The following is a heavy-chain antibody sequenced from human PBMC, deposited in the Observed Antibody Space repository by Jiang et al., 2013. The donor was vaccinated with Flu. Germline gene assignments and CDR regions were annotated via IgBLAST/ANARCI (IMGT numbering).Heavy chain of an antibody. V-gene: IGHV6-1*01. J-gene: IGHJ2*01. Sequence: RTYYRSKWYNDYAVSVKSRITINPDTSKNQFSLQLNSVTPEDTAVYYCARAGGMGYYDSSAYWYFDLWGRGTLVTVSS. CDR2: TYYRSKWYN. D-gene: IGHD3-22*01. CDR3: ARAGGMGYYDSSAYWYFDL.